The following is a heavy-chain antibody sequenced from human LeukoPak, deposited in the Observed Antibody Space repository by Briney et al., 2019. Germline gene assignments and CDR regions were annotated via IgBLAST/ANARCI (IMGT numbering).Heavy chain of an antibody. CDR1: GFTFSSSN. V-gene: IGHV3-48*01. J-gene: IGHJ4*02. CDR2: IIGSGSST. Sequence: GGSLRLSCAASGFTFSSSNMHWVRQTPGKGLEWLSYIIGSGSSTYYAASVKGRFTISRDNAKKSLYLQMNSLRAEDTAVYYCASDVVGGTNYWGQGTLVTVSS. CDR3: ASDVVGGTNY. D-gene: IGHD1-1*01.